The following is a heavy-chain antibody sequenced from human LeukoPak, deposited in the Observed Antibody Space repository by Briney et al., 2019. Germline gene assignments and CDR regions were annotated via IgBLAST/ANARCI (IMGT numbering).Heavy chain of an antibody. CDR2: INTDGSRT. J-gene: IGHJ5*02. CDR3: RRQFLVGVS. V-gene: IGHV3-74*01. Sequence: GGSLRLSCAASGFTFSNFWMHWVRQAPEMGLVWASRINTDGSRTNSVKGRFTISRDNAKNTLYLPMNSLSAEDTAMYYCRRQFLVGVSWGPGTLVTVSS. D-gene: IGHD5/OR15-5a*01. CDR1: GFTFSNFW.